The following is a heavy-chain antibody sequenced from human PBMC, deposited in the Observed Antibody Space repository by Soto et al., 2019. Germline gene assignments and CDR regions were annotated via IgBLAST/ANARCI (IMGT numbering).Heavy chain of an antibody. CDR3: ARHLYAGTTWGDAFDI. Sequence: SETLSLTCTVSGGSISSSSYYWGWIRQPPGKGLEWIGSIYYSGSTYYNPSLKSRVTISVDTSKNQFSLKLSSVTAADTAVYYCARHLYAGTTWGDAFDIWGQGTMVTVSS. D-gene: IGHD1-7*01. CDR1: GGSISSSSYY. J-gene: IGHJ3*02. V-gene: IGHV4-39*01. CDR2: IYYSGST.